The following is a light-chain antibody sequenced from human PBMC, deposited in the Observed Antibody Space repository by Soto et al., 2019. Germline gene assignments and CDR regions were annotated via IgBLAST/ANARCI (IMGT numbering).Light chain of an antibody. CDR2: GAS. Sequence: DIQLTQSPSTLSASVGDRVTLTCRASHNIVTYLAWYQQKPGRAPRLLISGASSLESGVPPRFSGSASRTEFTLTISSLHPDDFSTYYCQQYSSYSATFGPGTRIDV. CDR3: QQYSSYSAT. CDR1: HNIVTY. V-gene: IGKV1-5*03. J-gene: IGKJ3*01.